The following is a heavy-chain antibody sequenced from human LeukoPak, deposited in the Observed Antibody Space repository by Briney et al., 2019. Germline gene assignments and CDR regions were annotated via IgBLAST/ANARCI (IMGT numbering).Heavy chain of an antibody. J-gene: IGHJ1*01. CDR1: GFTFSTYR. CDR2: ISSSGSYI. Sequence: PGGSLRLSCAASGFTFSTYRMNWVRQAPGKGLEWVSSISSSGSYIYYADSVKGRFTISRDNAKNSLYLQMNSLRAEDTAVYYCATLRGGYCSSTSCFGYFQHWGQGTLVTVSS. V-gene: IGHV3-21*01. CDR3: ATLRGGYCSSTSCFGYFQH. D-gene: IGHD2-2*01.